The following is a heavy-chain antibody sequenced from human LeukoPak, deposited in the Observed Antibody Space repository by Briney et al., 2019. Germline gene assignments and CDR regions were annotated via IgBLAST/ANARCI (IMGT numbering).Heavy chain of an antibody. D-gene: IGHD5-18*01. CDR3: ARSGHSFGYHYFDL. Sequence: ASVKVSCKASGYTFTNYGFSWVRQAPGQGPEWMGWISASNGNTNYAQKFQGRVTLTRDTSASTAYMDLRSLRSDDTAVYFCARSGHSFGYHYFDLWGQGTLVTVSS. CDR1: GYTFTNYG. CDR2: ISASNGNT. V-gene: IGHV1-18*01. J-gene: IGHJ4*02.